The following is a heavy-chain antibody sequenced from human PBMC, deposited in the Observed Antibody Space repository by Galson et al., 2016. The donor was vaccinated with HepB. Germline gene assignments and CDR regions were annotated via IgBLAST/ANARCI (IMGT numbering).Heavy chain of an antibody. D-gene: IGHD3-22*01. CDR2: VSYNGGLE. J-gene: IGHJ4*02. Sequence: SLRLSCAASGFTFSNFGMHWVRQAPGKGLDWVAIVSYNGGLEYYGDSVKGRFTISRDNARNTLYLEMNSLRIEDTGVYYCAKDVRGDRSGLHTGGDDWGQGTLVTVSS. CDR3: AKDVRGDRSGLHTGGDD. CDR1: GFTFSNFG. V-gene: IGHV3-30*18.